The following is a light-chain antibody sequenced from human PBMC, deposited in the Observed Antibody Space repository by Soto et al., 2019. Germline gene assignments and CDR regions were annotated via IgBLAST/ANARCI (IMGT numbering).Light chain of an antibody. J-gene: IGKJ1*01. CDR1: QGISNY. CDR3: QKYDSAPWT. Sequence: EIQMTQSPSSLSASVGDRVTITCRASQGISNYLAWYQQKPGKVPKLLIYGAYTLQSGVPSRLSGSGSGTDFTLIINSLQPEDVATYYCQKYDSAPWTFGQGTKV. CDR2: GAY. V-gene: IGKV1-27*01.